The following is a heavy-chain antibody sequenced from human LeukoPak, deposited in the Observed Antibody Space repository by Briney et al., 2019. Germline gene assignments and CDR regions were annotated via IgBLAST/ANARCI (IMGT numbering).Heavy chain of an antibody. CDR3: ARRSGIYYAPCFDH. D-gene: IGHD3-10*01. V-gene: IGHV5-51*01. CDR1: GYDFAAYW. J-gene: IGHJ4*02. CDR2: FNPDDSDT. Sequence: GESLKISCQGSGYDFAAYWIGWVRQMPGKGLEWVGIFNPDDSDTRYSPSFQGQVTISVDKSTSTAYLHWNKLTAADTAIYYCARRSGIYYAPCFDHWGQRTLVTISS.